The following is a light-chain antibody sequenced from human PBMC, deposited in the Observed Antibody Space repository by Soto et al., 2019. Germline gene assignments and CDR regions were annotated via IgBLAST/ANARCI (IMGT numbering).Light chain of an antibody. CDR1: QNISTY. CDR3: QQRTNSPPWT. J-gene: IGKJ1*01. CDR2: GVS. V-gene: IGKV3-11*01. Sequence: EIVLTQSPATLSLSPGEGASLSCRASQNISTYLAWYQQRPGQVPRLLIYGVSKRAPAIPPRFSGSGSGTDFTLSVSGLETEDLATYYCQQRTNSPPWTFGQGTKVDIK.